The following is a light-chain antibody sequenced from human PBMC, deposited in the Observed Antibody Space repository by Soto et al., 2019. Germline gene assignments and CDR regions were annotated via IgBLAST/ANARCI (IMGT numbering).Light chain of an antibody. CDR2: TDN. CDR1: SSNIGSSS. V-gene: IGLV1-44*01. Sequence: QAVVTQPPSASGTPGQRVAISCSGDSSNIGSSSVDWYQHLPGTAPKLLIYTDNQRPSGVPDRFSGSRSGTSASLAISGLQSEDEADYYCAAWDNSLNGYVFGTGTKLTVL. J-gene: IGLJ1*01. CDR3: AAWDNSLNGYV.